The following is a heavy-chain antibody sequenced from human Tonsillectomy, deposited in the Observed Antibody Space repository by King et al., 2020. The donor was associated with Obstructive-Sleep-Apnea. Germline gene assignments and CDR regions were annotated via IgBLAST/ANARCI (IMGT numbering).Heavy chain of an antibody. CDR1: GGSISSSSYY. Sequence: QLQESGPGLVKPSETLSLTCTVSGGSISSSSYYWSWIRQPPGKGLEWIGSIYYSGSTYYNPSLKSRVTISLDTSKNQFSLKLSSVTAADTAVYYCAREGRWLQFRGDDYWGPGTLVTVSS. D-gene: IGHD5-24*01. CDR2: IYYSGST. CDR3: AREGRWLQFRGDDY. V-gene: IGHV4-39*07. J-gene: IGHJ4*02.